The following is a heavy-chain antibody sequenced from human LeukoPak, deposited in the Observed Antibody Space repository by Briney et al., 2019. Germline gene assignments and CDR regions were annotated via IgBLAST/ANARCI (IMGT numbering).Heavy chain of an antibody. V-gene: IGHV3-48*03. CDR2: IGSSGTPI. J-gene: IGHJ4*02. Sequence: GGSLRLSCEASGFTFNMYEMNWVRQAPGKGLERVSYIGSSGTPIYYADSVKGRFTISRDNAKNSLYLQMNSLRDEDTAVYYCARPLRYWGQGTLVTVSS. CDR3: ARPLRY. CDR1: GFTFNMYE.